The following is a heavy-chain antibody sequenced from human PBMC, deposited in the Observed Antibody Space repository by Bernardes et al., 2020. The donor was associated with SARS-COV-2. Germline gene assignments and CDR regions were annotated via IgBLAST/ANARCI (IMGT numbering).Heavy chain of an antibody. Sequence: GGSLRLSCAASGFTFSSYAMHWVRQAPGKGLEWVAVISYDGSNKYYADSVKGRFTISRDNSKNTLYLQMNSLRAEDTAVYYCARAGLTTVTTAARLSLLFLFDYWGQGTLVTVSS. V-gene: IGHV3-30*01. CDR3: ARAGLTTVTTAARLSLLFLFDY. D-gene: IGHD4-17*01. CDR1: GFTFSSYA. CDR2: ISYDGSNK. J-gene: IGHJ4*02.